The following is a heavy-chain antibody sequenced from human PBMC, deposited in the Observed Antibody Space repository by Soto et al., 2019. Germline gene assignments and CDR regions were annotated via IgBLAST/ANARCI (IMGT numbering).Heavy chain of an antibody. Sequence: QVQLVQSGAEVKDPGASVTVSCKASGYTFTTYYIHWVRQAPGQGLEWMGFINPSAGSTSYSWKFQGRVTMTRDTSTSTVYVDLSSLRSEDTAVYYCARNKASGLDIWGQGSMVTV. CDR3: ARNKASGLDI. CDR2: INPSAGST. CDR1: GYTFTTYY. V-gene: IGHV1-46*01. D-gene: IGHD6-25*01. J-gene: IGHJ3*02.